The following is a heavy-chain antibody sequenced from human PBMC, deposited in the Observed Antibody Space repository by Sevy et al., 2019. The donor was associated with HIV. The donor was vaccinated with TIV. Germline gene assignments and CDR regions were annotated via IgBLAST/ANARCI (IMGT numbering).Heavy chain of an antibody. J-gene: IGHJ4*02. CDR1: GFTFSSYE. CDR3: ARDRQGITVAGIAIDY. D-gene: IGHD6-19*01. CDR2: ITLSGSSM. Sequence: GGSLRLSCAASGFTFSSYEMNWVRQAPGKGLEWISYITLSGSSMYYADSVKGRFTISRDNAKNSLYLQMNSLRAEDTAVYYCARDRQGITVAGIAIDYWGQGTLVTVSS. V-gene: IGHV3-48*03.